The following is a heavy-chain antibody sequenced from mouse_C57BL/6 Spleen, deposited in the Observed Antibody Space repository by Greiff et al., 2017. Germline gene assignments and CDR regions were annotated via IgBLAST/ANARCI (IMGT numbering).Heavy chain of an antibody. J-gene: IGHJ3*01. CDR1: GFTFSDYY. CDR2: ISNGGGST. CDR3: ARQPGYDAY. V-gene: IGHV5-12*01. Sequence: EVQGVESGGGLVQPGGSLKLSCAASGFTFSDYYMYWVRQTPEKRLEWVAYISNGGGSTYYPDTVKGRFTISRDNAKNTLYLRMSRLKSEDTAMYYCARQPGYDAYWGQGTLVTVSA. D-gene: IGHD2-2*01.